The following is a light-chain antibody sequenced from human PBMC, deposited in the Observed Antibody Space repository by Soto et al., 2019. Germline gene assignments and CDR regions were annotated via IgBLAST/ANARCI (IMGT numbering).Light chain of an antibody. V-gene: IGKV3-11*01. J-gene: IGKJ5*01. Sequence: EVVLPQSPATLSLSPGDSATLSCRASRSISSYLAWYQQKPGQAPRLLIYDASNRATGIPARFSGGGSGTDFTLTIDNLEPEDFAIYYCQQRSNWPPITFGQGTRLEIK. CDR2: DAS. CDR1: RSISSY. CDR3: QQRSNWPPIT.